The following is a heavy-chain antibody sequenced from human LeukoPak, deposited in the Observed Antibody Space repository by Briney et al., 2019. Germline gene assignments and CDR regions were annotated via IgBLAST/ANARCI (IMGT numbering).Heavy chain of an antibody. V-gene: IGHV3-21*01. CDR3: ARGGYSYGLGDDY. J-gene: IGHJ4*02. CDR1: GFTFSSYT. Sequence: GGSLRLSCAVSGFTFSSYTMNWVRQAPGKGLEWVSSISSSSSSISYADSVKGRFTISRDNAKNSLYLQMNSLRAEDTAVYYCARGGYSYGLGDDYWGQGTLVIVSS. D-gene: IGHD5-18*01. CDR2: ISSSSSSI.